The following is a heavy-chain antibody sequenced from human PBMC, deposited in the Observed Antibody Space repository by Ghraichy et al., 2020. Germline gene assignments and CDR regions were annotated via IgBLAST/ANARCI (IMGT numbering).Heavy chain of an antibody. CDR2: IYWNDDK. Sequence: SGPTLVKPTQTLTLTCTFSGFSLSTSGVGVGWIRQPPGKALEWLALIYWNDDKRYSPSLKSRLTITKDTSKNQVVLTMTNMDPVDTATYYCAHRVGSGDAFDIWGQGTMVTVSS. J-gene: IGHJ3*02. V-gene: IGHV2-5*01. CDR1: GFSLSTSGVG. D-gene: IGHD3-3*01. CDR3: AHRVGSGDAFDI.